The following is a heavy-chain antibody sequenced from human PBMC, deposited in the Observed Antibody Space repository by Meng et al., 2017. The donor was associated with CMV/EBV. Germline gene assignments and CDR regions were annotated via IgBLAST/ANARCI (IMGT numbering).Heavy chain of an antibody. CDR2: IYSTGGT. V-gene: IGHV4-4*07. J-gene: IGHJ4*02. Sequence: QGQLRESGPGVVRLSETLSLTFSVSGGCFSGFFWTWIRQPAGKGLEWIGRIYSTGGTNYNPSFESRVTISLDGSNNQFSLKLNSVTAADTAIYYCARDNRRGGVDYWGQGTLVTVSS. CDR1: GGCFSGFF. D-gene: IGHD3-3*01. CDR3: ARDNRRGGVDY.